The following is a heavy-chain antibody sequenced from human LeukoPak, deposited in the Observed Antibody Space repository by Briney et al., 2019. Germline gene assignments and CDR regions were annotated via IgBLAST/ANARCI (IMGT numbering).Heavy chain of an antibody. CDR1: GYTFTSYD. J-gene: IGHJ5*02. V-gene: IGHV1-8*01. Sequence: ASVKVSCKASGYTFTSYDINWVRQATGRRLEWVGWMNPNRGNTGYAQKFQGRVTMTRNTSISTAYMELSSLRSEDTAVYYCARGRRLRGWFDPWGQGTLVTVSS. D-gene: IGHD1-14*01. CDR3: ARGRRLRGWFDP. CDR2: MNPNRGNT.